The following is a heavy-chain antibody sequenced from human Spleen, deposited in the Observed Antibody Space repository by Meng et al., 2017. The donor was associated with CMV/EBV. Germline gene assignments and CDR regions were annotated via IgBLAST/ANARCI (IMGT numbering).Heavy chain of an antibody. J-gene: IGHJ6*02. Sequence: SETLSLTCTVSGDSITTYYWSWIRQPPGKGLEWIGYIYYSGSTNYNPSLKSRVTISVDTSKNQFSLKLSSVTAADTAVFYCARVEVLDYYYAMDVWGRGTTVTVSS. CDR3: ARVEVLDYYYAMDV. CDR2: IYYSGST. CDR1: GDSITTYY. V-gene: IGHV4-59*01.